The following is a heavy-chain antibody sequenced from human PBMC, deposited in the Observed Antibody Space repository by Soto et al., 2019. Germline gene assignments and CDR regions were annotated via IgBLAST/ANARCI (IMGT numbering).Heavy chain of an antibody. V-gene: IGHV4-39*01. CDR1: GGAISGSSYS. CDR3: ASSQKGYNWNYFGH. CDR2: VFYTGFT. J-gene: IGHJ4*02. Sequence: ETLSLTGSLSGGAISGSSYSWGWLRQSPGRGPEWLGNVFYTGFTSYNPSLESRVSVSVDTSKNQFSLKVSAVTAADTAVYYCASSQKGYNWNYFGHWGQGALVTVSS. D-gene: IGHD1-20*01.